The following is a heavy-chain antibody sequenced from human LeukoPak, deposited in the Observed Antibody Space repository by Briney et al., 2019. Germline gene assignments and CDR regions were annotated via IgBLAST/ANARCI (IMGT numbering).Heavy chain of an antibody. V-gene: IGHV3-53*01. CDR3: ATPWRLARALDI. D-gene: IGHD1-1*01. J-gene: IGHJ3*02. CDR2: IYSGGST. CDR1: GLTVSSNY. Sequence: GGSLRLSCAASGLTVSSNYMSWVRQAPGKGLEWVSVIYSGGSTYYADSVKGRFTISRDNSKNTLYLQMNSLRAEDTAVYYCATPWRLARALDIWGQGTMVTVSS.